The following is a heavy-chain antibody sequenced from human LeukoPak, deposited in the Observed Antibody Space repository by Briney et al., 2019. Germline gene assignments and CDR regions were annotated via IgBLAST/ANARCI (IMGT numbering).Heavy chain of an antibody. J-gene: IGHJ3*02. CDR1: GGSIRSYY. CDR3: AKSNGYGLIDI. Sequence: PSETLSLTCTVSGGSIRSYYWSWIRQPPGKGLEWIGYIHYTGSTNYNPSLKSRVTISLDTSRNQFSLKLNSVTAADTAVYYCAKSNGYGLIDIWGQGTMVTVSS. V-gene: IGHV4-59*12. D-gene: IGHD3-22*01. CDR2: IHYTGST.